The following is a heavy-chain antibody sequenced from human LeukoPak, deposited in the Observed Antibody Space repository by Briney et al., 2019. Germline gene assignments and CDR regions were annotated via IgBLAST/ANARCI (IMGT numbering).Heavy chain of an antibody. Sequence: SETLSLTCTVSGGSISSYYWSWIRHPPGKGLEWIRYIYTSGSTNYNPSLKSRVTISVDTSKNQFSLKLSSVTAADTAVYYCARLGRGQLLSRIYYYYYMDVWGKGTTVTVSS. J-gene: IGHJ6*03. CDR3: ARLGRGQLLSRIYYYYYMDV. CDR1: GGSISSYY. D-gene: IGHD2-2*01. V-gene: IGHV4-4*09. CDR2: IYTSGST.